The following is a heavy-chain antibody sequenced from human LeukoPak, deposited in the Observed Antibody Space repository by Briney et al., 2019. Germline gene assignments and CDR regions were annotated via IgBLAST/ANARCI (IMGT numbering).Heavy chain of an antibody. J-gene: IGHJ4*02. CDR2: FSGPGKT. CDR3: AKARENGYNEIDY. V-gene: IGHV3-23*01. CDR1: GFTLSNSA. Sequence: GGSLRLSCAASGFTLSNSAMSWVRQAPGKGLEWVSGFSGPGKTYYADSVKGRFTISRDTSKSTLYLQINSLRAEDTAVYYCAKARENGYNEIDYWGQGTLVTVSS. D-gene: IGHD5-24*01.